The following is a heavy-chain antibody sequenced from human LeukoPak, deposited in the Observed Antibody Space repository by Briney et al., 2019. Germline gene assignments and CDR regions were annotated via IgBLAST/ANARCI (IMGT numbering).Heavy chain of an antibody. J-gene: IGHJ4*02. CDR3: ARLLGWGDYVIDY. Sequence: SETLSLTCTVSGGSINSYYWSWIRQPPGKGLEWIGYIYYSGSTNYNPSLKSRVTISVDTSKNQFSLKLSSVTAADTAVYYCARLLGWGDYVIDYWGQGTLVTVSS. D-gene: IGHD4-17*01. CDR2: IYYSGST. V-gene: IGHV4-59*01. CDR1: GGSINSYY.